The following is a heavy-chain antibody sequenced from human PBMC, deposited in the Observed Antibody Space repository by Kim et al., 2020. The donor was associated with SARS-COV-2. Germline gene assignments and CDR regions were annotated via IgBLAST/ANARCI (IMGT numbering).Heavy chain of an antibody. D-gene: IGHD6-13*01. Sequence: PSLKSRVTISVDTSKNQFSLKLSSVTAADTAVYYCARGSIAAAGHYYFDYWGQGTLVTVSS. J-gene: IGHJ4*02. CDR3: ARGSIAAAGHYYFDY. V-gene: IGHV4-34*01.